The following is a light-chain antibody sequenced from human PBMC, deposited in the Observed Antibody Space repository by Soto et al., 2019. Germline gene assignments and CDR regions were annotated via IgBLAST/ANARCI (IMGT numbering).Light chain of an antibody. V-gene: IGLV2-14*01. Sequence: QSVPTQPASVSGSPGQSITISCTGTSSDVGNYNYVSWYQQHPGKAPKLMIYEVSNRPSGVSDRFSGSKSGNTASLTISGLQAEDEADYYCNSYTTSTTLVFGGGTKLTVL. CDR1: SSDVGNYNY. J-gene: IGLJ2*01. CDR3: NSYTTSTTLV. CDR2: EVS.